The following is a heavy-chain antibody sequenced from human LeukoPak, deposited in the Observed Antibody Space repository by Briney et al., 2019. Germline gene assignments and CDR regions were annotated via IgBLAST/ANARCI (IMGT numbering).Heavy chain of an antibody. CDR1: GFSFITYN. V-gene: IGHV3-21*01. CDR2: ISSTSSYI. J-gene: IGHJ4*02. Sequence: PGGSLRLSCAASGFSFITYNMNWVRQAPGKGLEWVSSISSTSSYIYYADSVKGRFTISRDNAKNSLFLQMHSLRAEDTAVYYCATDDYGAFDYWGQGTLVTVSS. CDR3: ATDDYGAFDY. D-gene: IGHD4/OR15-4a*01.